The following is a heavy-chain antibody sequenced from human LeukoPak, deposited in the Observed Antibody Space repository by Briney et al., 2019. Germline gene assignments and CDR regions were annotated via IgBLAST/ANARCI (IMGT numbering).Heavy chain of an antibody. CDR1: GGSFSGYY. V-gene: IGHV4-34*01. D-gene: IGHD3-3*01. CDR3: ARRRGDYDFWSGYYTGWYFDY. J-gene: IGHJ4*02. CDR2: INHSGST. Sequence: SETLSLTCAVYGGSFSGYYWSWIRQPPGKGLEWIGEINHSGSTNYNPSLKSRVTISVDTSKNQFSLKLSSVTAADTAVYYCARRRGDYDFWSGYYTGWYFDYWGQGTLVTVSS.